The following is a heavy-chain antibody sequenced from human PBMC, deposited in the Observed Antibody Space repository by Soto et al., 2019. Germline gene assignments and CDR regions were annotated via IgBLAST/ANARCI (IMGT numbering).Heavy chain of an antibody. CDR2: INHSGST. V-gene: IGHV4-34*01. J-gene: IGHJ6*02. D-gene: IGHD3-3*01. CDR1: GGSFSGYY. Sequence: SETLRVTCAVYGGSFSGYYWSWIRQPPGKGLEWIGEINHSGSTNYNPPLKNRVTISVHTSKNQCSLKVSSVTAADTAVYYCARDSLISRVTIFGVVIGQPHNYYYGMDVWGHGTTGTVS. CDR3: ARDSLISRVTIFGVVIGQPHNYYYGMDV.